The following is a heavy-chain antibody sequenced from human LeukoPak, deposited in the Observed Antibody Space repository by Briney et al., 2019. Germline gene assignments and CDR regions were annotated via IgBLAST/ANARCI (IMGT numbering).Heavy chain of an antibody. CDR3: ARHRLLGGDIL. J-gene: IGHJ4*02. V-gene: IGHV4-39*01. CDR2: IIYSGST. CDR1: GGSMNSNNYY. Sequence: PSETLSLNCSVSGGSMNSNNYYWGWIRQPPGKGLEWIGSIIYSGSTYYNPSLKSRVTISVDTSRNQFSLKLSSVTAADTAVYYCARHRLLGGDILWGQGTLVTVSS. D-gene: IGHD5-12*01.